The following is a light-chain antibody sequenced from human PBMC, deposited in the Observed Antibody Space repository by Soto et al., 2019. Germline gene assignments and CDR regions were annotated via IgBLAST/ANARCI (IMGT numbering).Light chain of an antibody. CDR1: QSINNY. CDR2: AAS. Sequence: DIQLTQSPSSLSASVGDRVSISCRASQSINNYLNWYQQKPGKAPKVLIFAASTLQSGVPSRFSGSGSGTDFTLTITSLQPEDFATYYCQQSYSRTFGQGTKV. V-gene: IGKV1-39*01. CDR3: QQSYSRT. J-gene: IGKJ1*01.